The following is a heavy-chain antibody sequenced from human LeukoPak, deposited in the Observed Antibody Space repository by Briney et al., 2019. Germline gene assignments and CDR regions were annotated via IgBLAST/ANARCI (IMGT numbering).Heavy chain of an antibody. CDR2: ISSSSSTI. Sequence: GSLRLSCAASGFTSSSYSMNWVRQAPGKGLEWVSYISSSSSTIYYADSVKGRFTISRDNAKKSLYLQMNSLRAEDTAVYYCARDAVGIYRIIDYWGQGTLVTVSS. J-gene: IGHJ4*02. CDR1: GFTSSSYS. D-gene: IGHD6-13*01. CDR3: ARDAVGIYRIIDY. V-gene: IGHV3-48*04.